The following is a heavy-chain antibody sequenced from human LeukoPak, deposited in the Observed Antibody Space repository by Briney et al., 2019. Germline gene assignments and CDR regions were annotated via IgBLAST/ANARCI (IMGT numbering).Heavy chain of an antibody. CDR3: AKNRNGDYAQYFEY. CDR2: ISGGSGRT. J-gene: IGHJ4*02. Sequence: GGSLRLSCAASGFTFNSHAMRWVGQGPGKGLEWVSAISGGSGRTYYARSMKGRFTISRDNSKNPVYLQMNSLRVEDTAVYYCAKNRNGDYAQYFEYWGQGTLVTVSS. CDR1: GFTFNSHA. V-gene: IGHV3-23*01. D-gene: IGHD4-17*01.